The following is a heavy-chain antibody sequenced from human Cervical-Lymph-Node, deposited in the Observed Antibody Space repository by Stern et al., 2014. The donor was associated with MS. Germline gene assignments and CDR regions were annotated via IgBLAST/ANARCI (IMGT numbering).Heavy chain of an antibody. J-gene: IGHJ4*02. D-gene: IGHD6-6*01. V-gene: IGHV3-11*01. CDR3: ARGLASTSSPVFDY. CDR1: GFTFSDHY. Sequence: QLVQSGGGWVKPGGSLRLSCAASGFTFSDHYMSWIRQAPGKGLEWVSYISKSSGAIYYADSVKGRFTISRDNVKNSLYLQMNSLRDEDTAVYYCARGLASTSSPVFDYWGQGTLVTVSS. CDR2: ISKSSGAI.